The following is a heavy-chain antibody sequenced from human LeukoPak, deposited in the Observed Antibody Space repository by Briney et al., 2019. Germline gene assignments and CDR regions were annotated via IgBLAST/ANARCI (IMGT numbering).Heavy chain of an antibody. CDR3: AKAVTSDYHSLYYNYYRDV. V-gene: IGHV3-30*18. CDR2: ISYDGSNK. J-gene: IGHJ6*03. D-gene: IGHD3-10*01. CDR1: GFTFRSYA. Sequence: GSLRLSCAASGFTFRSYAMHWVRQAPGKGLEWVAVISYDGSNKYFGDSVKGRFTISRDNSKNTLYLQMDSLRAEDTAIYYCAKAVTSDYHSLYYNYYRDVWGKGTTVTVSS.